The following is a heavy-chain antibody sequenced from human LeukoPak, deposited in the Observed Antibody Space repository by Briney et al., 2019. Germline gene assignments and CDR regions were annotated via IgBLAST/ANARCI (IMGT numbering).Heavy chain of an antibody. CDR3: ARCPPPRGYSGYLYYFDY. D-gene: IGHD5-12*01. V-gene: IGHV3-11*01. J-gene: IGHJ4*02. Sequence: DSIQGRFTISRDNAKNSLYLQMNSLRAEDTAVYYCARCPPPRGYSGYLYYFDYWGQGTLVTVSS.